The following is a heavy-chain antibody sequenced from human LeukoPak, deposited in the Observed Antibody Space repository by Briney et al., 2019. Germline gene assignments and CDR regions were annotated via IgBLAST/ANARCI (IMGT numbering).Heavy chain of an antibody. Sequence: GGSLRLSCAASGFIFSSYSMSWVRQAPGKGLEWVSVITGSGGNTYYADSVKGRFTISRDNSKNTLYLQMNSLRAEDTAVYYCAKLQSTVTPPLWGQGTLVTVSS. CDR2: ITGSGGNT. CDR3: AKLQSTVTPPL. V-gene: IGHV3-23*01. CDR1: GFIFSSYS. D-gene: IGHD4-17*01. J-gene: IGHJ4*02.